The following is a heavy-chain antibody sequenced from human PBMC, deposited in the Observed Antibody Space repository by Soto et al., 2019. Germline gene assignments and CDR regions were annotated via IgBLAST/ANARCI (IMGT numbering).Heavy chain of an antibody. V-gene: IGHV3-30*18. D-gene: IGHD2-2*01. CDR1: GFTFSSYG. CDR2: ISYDGSNK. Sequence: PGWSLRLSCAASGFTFSSYGMHWVRQAPGKGLEWVAVISYDGSNKYYADSVKGRFTISRDNSKNTLYLQMNSLRAEDTAVYYCAKDGFGCNKTTSCYLLRYYYYYGMDVWGQGTTVTVSS. J-gene: IGHJ6*02. CDR3: AKDGFGCNKTTSCYLLRYYYYYGMDV.